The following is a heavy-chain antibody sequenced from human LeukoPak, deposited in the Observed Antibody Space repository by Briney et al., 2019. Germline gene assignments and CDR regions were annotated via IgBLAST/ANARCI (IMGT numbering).Heavy chain of an antibody. Sequence: GGSLRLSCAASGFTFSSYAMSWVRQAPGKGLEWGSAISGSGGSTYYADSVKGRFTISRDNSKNTLYLQMNSLRAEDTAVYYCAKDPWWSEHAFDIWGQGTMVTVSS. D-gene: IGHD2-15*01. CDR2: ISGSGGST. CDR3: AKDPWWSEHAFDI. V-gene: IGHV3-23*01. CDR1: GFTFSSYA. J-gene: IGHJ3*02.